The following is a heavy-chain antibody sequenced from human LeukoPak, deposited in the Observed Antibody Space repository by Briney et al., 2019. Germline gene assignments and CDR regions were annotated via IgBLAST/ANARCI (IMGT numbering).Heavy chain of an antibody. CDR3: ARGQLERAPHYYYGMDV. Sequence: SETLSLTCAVYGGSFSGYYWSWIRQPPGKGLEWIGEINHSGSTNYNPSLKSRVTISVDTSKNQFSLKLSSVTAADTAVYYCARGQLERAPHYYYGMDVWGQGTTVTVSS. J-gene: IGHJ6*02. D-gene: IGHD1-1*01. CDR1: GGSFSGYY. CDR2: INHSGST. V-gene: IGHV4-34*01.